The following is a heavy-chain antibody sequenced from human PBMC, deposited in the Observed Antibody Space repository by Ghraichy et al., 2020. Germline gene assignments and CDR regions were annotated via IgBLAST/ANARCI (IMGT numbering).Heavy chain of an antibody. V-gene: IGHV3-74*01. CDR2: ISSDGSNR. CDR1: GFTFSVFW. J-gene: IGHJ5*01. D-gene: IGHD2-2*01. CDR3: ARDTCGSHNCPTVGGGVDS. Sequence: GGSLRLSCAASGFTFSVFWIHWVRQVPGKGLVWVSRISSDGSNRIYADSMKGRFTISRNNAKNTVYLQMNSLRAEDTAVYFCARDTCGSHNCPTVGGGVDSWGQGTLVTVSS.